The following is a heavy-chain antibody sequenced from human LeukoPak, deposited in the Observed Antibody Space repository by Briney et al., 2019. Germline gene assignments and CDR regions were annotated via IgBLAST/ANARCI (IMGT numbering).Heavy chain of an antibody. V-gene: IGHV1-2*02. Sequence: ASVKVSCKASGYTFTGYYMHWVRQAPGQGLEWMGWINPNSGCTNYVQKFQGRVTMTRDTSISTAYMELSRLRSDDTAVYYCARDRSREIVVVTAYYYYYMDVWGKGTTVTVSS. CDR3: ARDRSREIVVVTAYYYYYMDV. D-gene: IGHD2-21*02. CDR1: GYTFTGYY. J-gene: IGHJ6*03. CDR2: INPNSGCT.